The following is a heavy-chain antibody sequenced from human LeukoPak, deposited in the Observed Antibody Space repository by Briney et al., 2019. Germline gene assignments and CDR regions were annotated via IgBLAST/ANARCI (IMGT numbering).Heavy chain of an antibody. CDR3: ARGPSGSYLNFDY. V-gene: IGHV1-2*02. Sequence: ASVKVSCKATGYTITGNYMHWVRQAPGQGLEWMGWINPNSGDTNYAQKFQGRVTMTRDTSINTAYMEVSRLRFDDTAVYYCARGPSGSYLNFDYWGQGTLVTVSS. J-gene: IGHJ4*02. CDR1: GYTITGNY. D-gene: IGHD1-26*01. CDR2: INPNSGDT.